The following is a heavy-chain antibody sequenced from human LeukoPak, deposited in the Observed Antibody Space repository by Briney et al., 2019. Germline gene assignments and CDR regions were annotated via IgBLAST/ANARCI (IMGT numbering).Heavy chain of an antibody. CDR2: IYPGDSDT. CDR1: GYSFTSYW. Sequence: GESLKISCKGSGYSFTSYWNGWVRQMPGKGLEWMGIIYPGDSDTRYSPSFQGQVTISADKSISTAYLQWSSLKASDTAMYYCARRNYDILTGYLYNWFDPWGQGTLVTVSS. D-gene: IGHD3-9*01. V-gene: IGHV5-51*01. CDR3: ARRNYDILTGYLYNWFDP. J-gene: IGHJ5*02.